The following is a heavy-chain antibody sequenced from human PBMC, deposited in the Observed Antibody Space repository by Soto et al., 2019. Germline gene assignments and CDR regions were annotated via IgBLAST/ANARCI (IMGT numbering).Heavy chain of an antibody. J-gene: IGHJ4*02. CDR2: IYTSGSA. V-gene: IGHV4-4*07. CDR1: GGSISSYY. D-gene: IGHD3-22*01. CDR3: ARNYDSSGYSITFDY. Sequence: NPSETLSLTCTVSGGSISSYYWSWIRQPAGKGLEWIGRIYTSGSANYNPSLKSRVTMSVDTSKNQFSLKLSSVTAADTAVYYCARNYDSSGYSITFDYWGQGTLVTVSS.